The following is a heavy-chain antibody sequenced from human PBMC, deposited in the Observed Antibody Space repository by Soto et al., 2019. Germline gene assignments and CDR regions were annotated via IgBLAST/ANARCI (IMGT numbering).Heavy chain of an antibody. CDR2: IYPGDSDT. J-gene: IGHJ6*02. CDR1: GYSFTNYW. V-gene: IGHV5-51*01. D-gene: IGHD5-18*01. CDR3: ARTESGYSYGFADV. Sequence: PGESLKISCKGAGYSFTNYWVGWVRQIPGKGLEWMGIIYPGDSDTRYSPSFQGQVTISADKSISTAYLQWSSLKASDTAMYYCARTESGYSYGFADVWGQGTTVTVSS.